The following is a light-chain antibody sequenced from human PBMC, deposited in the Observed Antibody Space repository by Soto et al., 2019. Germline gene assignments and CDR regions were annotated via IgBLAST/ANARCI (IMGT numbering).Light chain of an antibody. CDR3: QQYNNWPPIT. J-gene: IGKJ5*01. CDR1: QSVSKS. CDR2: GAS. V-gene: IGKV3-15*01. Sequence: EIVLTQSPGTLSMSPGERVVLSCRASQSVSKSFVAWYQQKPGQAPRLLIYGASTRATGIPARFSGSGSGTEFTLTISSLQSEDFAVYYCQQYNNWPPITFGQGTRLEIK.